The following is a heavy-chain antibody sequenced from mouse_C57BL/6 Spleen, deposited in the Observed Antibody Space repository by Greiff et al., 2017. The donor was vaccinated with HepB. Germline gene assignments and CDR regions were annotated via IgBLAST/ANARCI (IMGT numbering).Heavy chain of an antibody. CDR1: GFSLTSYG. Sequence: QVQLQQSGPGLVQPSQSLSITCTVSGFSLTSYGVHWVRQSPGKGLEWLGVIWSGGSTDYNAAFISRLSISKDNSKSQVFFKMNSLQADDTAIYYCARKTDYGSSWGYFDVWGTGTTVTVSS. V-gene: IGHV2-2*01. CDR2: IWSGGST. J-gene: IGHJ1*03. CDR3: ARKTDYGSSWGYFDV. D-gene: IGHD1-1*01.